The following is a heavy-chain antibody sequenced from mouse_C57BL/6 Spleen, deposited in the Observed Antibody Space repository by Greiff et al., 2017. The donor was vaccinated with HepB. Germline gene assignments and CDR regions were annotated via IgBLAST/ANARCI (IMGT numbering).Heavy chain of an antibody. V-gene: IGHV1-26*01. Sequence: EVQLQQSGPELVKPGASVKISCKASGYTFTDYYMNWVKQSHGKSLEWIGDINPNNGGTSYNQKFKGKATLTVDKSSSTAYMELRSLTSEDSAVYYCARSDYDGSRPFDYWGQGTTLTVSS. CDR2: INPNNGGT. CDR3: ARSDYDGSRPFDY. D-gene: IGHD1-1*01. CDR1: GYTFTDYY. J-gene: IGHJ2*01.